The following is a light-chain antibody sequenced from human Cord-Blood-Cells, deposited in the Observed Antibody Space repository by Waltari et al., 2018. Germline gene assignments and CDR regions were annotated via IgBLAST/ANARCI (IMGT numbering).Light chain of an antibody. Sequence: ILLTQSPATLSFSPGVLATLSCRASQSVSSYLAWYQQKPGQAPRLLIYDASNKATGIPARFSGSGSGTDFTLTISSLEPEDFAVYYCQQRSNWPPLTFGGGTKVGIK. CDR1: QSVSSY. V-gene: IGKV3-11*01. CDR3: QQRSNWPPLT. J-gene: IGKJ4*01. CDR2: DAS.